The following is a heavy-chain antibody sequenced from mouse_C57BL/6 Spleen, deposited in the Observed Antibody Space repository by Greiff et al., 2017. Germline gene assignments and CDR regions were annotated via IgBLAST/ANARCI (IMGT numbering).Heavy chain of an antibody. CDR1: GYTFTSYG. J-gene: IGHJ4*01. V-gene: IGHV1-81*01. Sequence: QVQLQQSGAELARPGASVKLSCKASGYTFTSYGISWVKQRTGQGLEWIGEIYPRSGNTYYNEKFKGKATLTADKSSSTAYMELRRLTSEDSAVXFCALYDYDRDYYAMDYWGQGTSVTVSS. CDR3: ALYDYDRDYYAMDY. D-gene: IGHD2-4*01. CDR2: IYPRSGNT.